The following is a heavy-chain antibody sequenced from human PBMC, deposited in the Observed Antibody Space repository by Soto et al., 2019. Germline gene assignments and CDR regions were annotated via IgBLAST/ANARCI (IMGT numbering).Heavy chain of an antibody. J-gene: IGHJ4*02. CDR3: ARGLYSSSWYRADD. CDR1: GGSISSYY. Sequence: QVQLQELGPGLVKPSETLSLTCTVSGGSISSYYWSWIRQPPGKGLEWIGYIYYSGSTNHNPSLKSRVTISVDTSKNQFSLKLRSVTAADTAVYYCARGLYSSSWYRADDWGQGILVTVSS. V-gene: IGHV4-59*01. D-gene: IGHD6-13*01. CDR2: IYYSGST.